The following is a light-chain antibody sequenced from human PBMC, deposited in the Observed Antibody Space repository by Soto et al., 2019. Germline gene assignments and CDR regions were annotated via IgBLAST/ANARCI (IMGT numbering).Light chain of an antibody. Sequence: DVVMTQSPLSLPVALGQPASISCRSSHSLAYSDGNTYLNWFQQRPGQSPRRLISKVSNRDSGVPDRFSGSGSGTDFTLEISRVEADDVGFYYCMQGTHWPVTFGQGTQLEIK. CDR3: MQGTHWPVT. CDR2: KVS. V-gene: IGKV2-30*01. J-gene: IGKJ2*01. CDR1: HSLAYSDGNTY.